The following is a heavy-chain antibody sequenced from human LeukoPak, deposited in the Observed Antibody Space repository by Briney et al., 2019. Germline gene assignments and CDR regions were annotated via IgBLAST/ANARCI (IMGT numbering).Heavy chain of an antibody. CDR2: ISYDGSNK. V-gene: IGHV3-30-3*01. D-gene: IGHD2-15*01. CDR3: ARDPVPWGYCSGGSCAYFDY. CDR1: GFTFSSYA. J-gene: IGHJ4*02. Sequence: TGGSLRLSCAASGFTFSSYAMHWVRQAPGKGLEWVAVISYDGSNKYYAESVKGRFTISRDNSKNTLYVQMNSLRAEDTAVYYCARDPVPWGYCSGGSCAYFDYWGRGILVTVSS.